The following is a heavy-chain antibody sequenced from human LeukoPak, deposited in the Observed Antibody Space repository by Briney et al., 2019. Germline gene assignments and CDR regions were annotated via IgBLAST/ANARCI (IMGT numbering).Heavy chain of an antibody. CDR3: AREIALDYGDYLRGFDY. CDR2: IYHSGST. V-gene: IGHV4-38-2*02. Sequence: SETLSLTCTVSGYSISSGYYWGWIRQPPGKGLEWIGSIYHSGSTYYNPSLKNRVTISVDTSKNQFSLKLSSVTAADTAVYYCAREIALDYGDYLRGFDYWGQGTLVTVSS. CDR1: GYSISSGYY. J-gene: IGHJ4*02. D-gene: IGHD4-17*01.